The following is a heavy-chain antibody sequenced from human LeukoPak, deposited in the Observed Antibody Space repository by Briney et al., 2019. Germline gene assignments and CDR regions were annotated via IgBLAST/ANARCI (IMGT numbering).Heavy chain of an antibody. V-gene: IGHV4-39*01. Sequence: NASETLSLTCTVSGGSISSSRYYWGWIRQPSGKGLEWIGSIYYSGSTYYNPSLKSRVTISVDTSKNQFSLKLSSVTAADTAVYYCARRYYDSSGYLYAFDIWGQGTMVTVSS. CDR1: GGSISSSRYY. D-gene: IGHD3-22*01. J-gene: IGHJ3*02. CDR2: IYYSGST. CDR3: ARRYYDSSGYLYAFDI.